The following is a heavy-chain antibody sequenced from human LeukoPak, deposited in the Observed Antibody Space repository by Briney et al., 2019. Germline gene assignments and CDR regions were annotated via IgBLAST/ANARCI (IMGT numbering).Heavy chain of an antibody. CDR3: ARPLGYSKWDAFDI. Sequence: GGSLRLSCAASGFTFSSYWMSWVRQAPGKGLEWVANIKQDGSEKYYVDSVKGRFTISRDNAKNSLYLQMNSLRAEDTAVYYCARPLGYSKWDAFDIWGQGTMVTVSS. CDR2: IKQDGSEK. J-gene: IGHJ3*02. D-gene: IGHD2-21*01. V-gene: IGHV3-7*01. CDR1: GFTFSSYW.